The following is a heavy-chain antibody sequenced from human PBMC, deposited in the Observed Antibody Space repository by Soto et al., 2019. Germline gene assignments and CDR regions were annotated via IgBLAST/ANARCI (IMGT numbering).Heavy chain of an antibody. Sequence: GSLRLSCAASGFTFSSYGMNWVRQAPGKGLEWVSSISSSSSYIYYADSVKGRFTISRDNAKNSLYLQMNSLRAEDTAVYYCARGLGIRFYYYGMDVWGQGTTVTVSS. CDR1: GFTFSSYG. J-gene: IGHJ6*02. D-gene: IGHD3-3*01. CDR2: ISSSSSYI. V-gene: IGHV3-21*01. CDR3: ARGLGIRFYYYGMDV.